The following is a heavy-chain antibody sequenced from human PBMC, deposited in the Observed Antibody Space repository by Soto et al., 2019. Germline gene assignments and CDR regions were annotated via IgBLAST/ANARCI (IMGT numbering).Heavy chain of an antibody. Sequence: EVQLLESGGDLVQPGGSLRFSCAASGFTFSNYAMSWVRQAPGKGLEWVSTVSGSGAYTYYADSVKGRFTISRDNSENTVSLQMNNLRADDTAVYYCAKSVIGYKPSFDYWGQGSLVTVSS. V-gene: IGHV3-23*01. J-gene: IGHJ4*02. CDR3: AKSVIGYKPSFDY. CDR1: GFTFSNYA. D-gene: IGHD6-25*01. CDR2: VSGSGAYT.